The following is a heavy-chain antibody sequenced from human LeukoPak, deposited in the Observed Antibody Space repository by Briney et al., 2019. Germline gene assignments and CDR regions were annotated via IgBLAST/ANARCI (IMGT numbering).Heavy chain of an antibody. D-gene: IGHD6-13*01. J-gene: IGHJ4*02. CDR3: ARAGYSSSWYMDY. CDR1: GYTFTSYG. CDR2: INPNSGGT. Sequence: ASVKVSCKASGYTFTSYGISWVRQAPGQGLEWMGWINPNSGGTNYAQKFQGRVTMTRDTSISTAYMELSRLRSDDTAEYYCARAGYSSSWYMDYWGQGTLVTVSS. V-gene: IGHV1-2*02.